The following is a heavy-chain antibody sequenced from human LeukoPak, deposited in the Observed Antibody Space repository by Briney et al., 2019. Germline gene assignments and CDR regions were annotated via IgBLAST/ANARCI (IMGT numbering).Heavy chain of an antibody. J-gene: IGHJ4*02. Sequence: GGSLRLSCAASGFTFNIYGMHWVRQAPGKGLEWVAVIWYDGSNEYYKDSVKGRFTISRDNSKNTPYLQMTSLRAEDTAVYYCARDGRDGYKDFDYWGQGTLVTVSS. V-gene: IGHV3-33*01. D-gene: IGHD5-24*01. CDR1: GFTFNIYG. CDR2: IWYDGSNE. CDR3: ARDGRDGYKDFDY.